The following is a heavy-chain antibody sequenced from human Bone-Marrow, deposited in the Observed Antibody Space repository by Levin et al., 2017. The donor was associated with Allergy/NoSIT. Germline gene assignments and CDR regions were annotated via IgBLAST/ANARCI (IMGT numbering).Heavy chain of an antibody. CDR2: INPNSGGT. CDR1: GYTFTGYY. J-gene: IGHJ6*03. V-gene: IGHV1-2*02. Sequence: ASVKVSCKASGYTFTGYYMHWVRQAPGQGLEWMGWINPNSGGTNYAQKFQGRVTMTRDTSISTAYMELSRLRSDDTAVYYCAIHGGYSYVDYYYDYMDVWGKGTTVTVSS. CDR3: AIHGGYSYVDYYYDYMDV. D-gene: IGHD5-18*01.